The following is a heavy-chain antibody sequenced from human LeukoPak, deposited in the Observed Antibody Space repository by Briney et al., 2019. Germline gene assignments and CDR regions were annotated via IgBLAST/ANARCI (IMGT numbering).Heavy chain of an antibody. Sequence: SETLSLTCAVYGGSFSGYYWSWIRQPPGKGLEWIGEINHSGSTNYNPSLKSRVTISVDTSKNQFSLKLSSVTAADTAVYYCARAPTMDVWGQGTTVTVSS. CDR1: GGSFSGYY. CDR3: ARAPTMDV. CDR2: INHSGST. J-gene: IGHJ6*02. V-gene: IGHV4-34*01.